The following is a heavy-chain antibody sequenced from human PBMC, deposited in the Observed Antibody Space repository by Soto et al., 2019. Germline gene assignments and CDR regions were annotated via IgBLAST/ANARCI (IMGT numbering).Heavy chain of an antibody. Sequence: QVQLVQSGAEVKKPGASVKVSCKASGYAFSTYGISWVRQAPGQVLEWMGWVSGYTGNRNYAQKFQDRVTMTTDASTSTAYMELRSLRSDDTAVYFCARGAAAVWFDPWGQGTLVTVSS. CDR1: GYAFSTYG. CDR2: VSGYTGNR. V-gene: IGHV1-18*01. CDR3: ARGAAAVWFDP. D-gene: IGHD6-13*01. J-gene: IGHJ5*02.